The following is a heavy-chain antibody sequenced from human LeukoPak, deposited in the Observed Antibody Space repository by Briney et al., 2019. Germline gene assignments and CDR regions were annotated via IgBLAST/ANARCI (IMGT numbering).Heavy chain of an antibody. V-gene: IGHV3-7*04. J-gene: IGHJ3*02. Sequence: GGSLRLSCAASGFTFSSYWMSWVRQAPGKGLEWVASIDQDGSEKYYVDSVKGRFTISRDNAKNSLNLQMNSLRAEDTAVYYCARDNRAGKDAFDIWGQGTMVTVSS. CDR2: IDQDGSEK. CDR1: GFTFSSYW. CDR3: ARDNRAGKDAFDI. D-gene: IGHD6-19*01.